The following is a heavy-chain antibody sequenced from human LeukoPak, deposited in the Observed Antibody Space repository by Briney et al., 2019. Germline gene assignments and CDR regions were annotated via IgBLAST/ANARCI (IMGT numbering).Heavy chain of an antibody. CDR2: IWYDGSNK. J-gene: IGHJ4*02. V-gene: IGHV3-33*01. CDR1: GFTFSSYG. CDR3: ARDLLGYCSGGSCYLLDY. D-gene: IGHD2-15*01. Sequence: PGGSLRLSCAASGFTFSSYGMPWVRQAPGKGLEWVAVIWYDGSNKYYADSVKGRFTISRDNSKNTLYLQMNSLRAEDTAVYYCARDLLGYCSGGSCYLLDYWGQGTLVTVSS.